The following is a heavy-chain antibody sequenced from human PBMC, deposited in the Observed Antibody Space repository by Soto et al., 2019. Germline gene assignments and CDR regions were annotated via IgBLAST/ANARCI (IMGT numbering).Heavy chain of an antibody. D-gene: IGHD2-21*02. V-gene: IGHV3-7*02. CDR1: GFTFSSYW. CDR3: ANCESAVPATY. CDR2: IKPDGSEG. J-gene: IGHJ4*02. Sequence: GGSLRLSCAASGFTFSSYWMSWVRQAPGKGLEWVANIKPDGSEGYYVDSVKGRFTISRDSAKNSLYLQLNSLRAEDTAVYYCANCESAVPATYWGQGALVTVSS.